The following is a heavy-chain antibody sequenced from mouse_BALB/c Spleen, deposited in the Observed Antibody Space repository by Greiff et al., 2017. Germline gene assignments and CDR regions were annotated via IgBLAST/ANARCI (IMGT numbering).Heavy chain of an antibody. D-gene: IGHD2-3*01. CDR1: GYTFSSFW. V-gene: IGHV1-9*01. CDR2: ILPGSGST. Sequence: VQLQESGAELMKPGASVKISCKATGYTFSSFWIEWVKQRPGHGLEWIGEILPGSGSTNYNEKFKGKATFTADTSSNTAYMQLSSLTSEDSAVYYYASPDGYYGAWFDYWGQGTLVTVSA. J-gene: IGHJ3*01. CDR3: ASPDGYYGAWFDY.